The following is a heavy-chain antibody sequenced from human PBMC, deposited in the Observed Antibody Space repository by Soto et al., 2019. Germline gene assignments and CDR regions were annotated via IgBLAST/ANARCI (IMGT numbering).Heavy chain of an antibody. V-gene: IGHV4-39*01. Sequence: PSETLSLTCTFSGGSIRSSSYYLGWIRQPPGKGLEWIGSIYYSGSTYYNPSLKSRVTISVDTSKNQFSLKLSSVTAADTAVYYCARTQAVFIDYWGQGTLVTVSS. CDR3: ARTQAVFIDY. CDR2: IYYSGST. D-gene: IGHD2-15*01. J-gene: IGHJ4*02. CDR1: GGSIRSSSYY.